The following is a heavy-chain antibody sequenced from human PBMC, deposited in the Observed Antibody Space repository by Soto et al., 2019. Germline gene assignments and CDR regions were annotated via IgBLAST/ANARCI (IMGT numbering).Heavy chain of an antibody. Sequence: ASVKVSCKASGYTFTSYGISWVRQAPGQGLEWMGWISAYNGNTNYAQKLQGRVTMTTDTSTSTAYMELRSLRSDDTAVYYCARDGAFTPSNPDAFDIWGQGTMVTVSS. CDR3: ARDGAFTPSNPDAFDI. CDR2: ISAYNGNT. J-gene: IGHJ3*02. CDR1: GYTFTSYG. V-gene: IGHV1-18*01. D-gene: IGHD2-15*01.